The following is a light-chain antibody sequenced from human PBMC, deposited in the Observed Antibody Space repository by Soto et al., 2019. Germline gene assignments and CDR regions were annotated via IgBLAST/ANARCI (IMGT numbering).Light chain of an antibody. CDR1: NIGSKS. CDR2: NDN. Sequence: SYDLTQPPSVSVAPGQTARITCGGNNIGSKSVHWYQQKPGQAPVLVVYNDNDRPSGIPEGFSGSNSGNTATLTISRVEAGDEADYYCQVWDSSSDHYVFGTGTKVTVL. CDR3: QVWDSSSDHYV. J-gene: IGLJ1*01. V-gene: IGLV3-21*02.